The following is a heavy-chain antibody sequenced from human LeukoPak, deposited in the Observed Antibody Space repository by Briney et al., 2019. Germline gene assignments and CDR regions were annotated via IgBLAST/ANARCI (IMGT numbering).Heavy chain of an antibody. CDR3: ARAMGGSWQGSIYYFDY. CDR1: GGSFSSYY. CDR2: MYYSGST. V-gene: IGHV4-59*01. Sequence: SETLSLTCTVSGGSFSSYYWSWIRQPPGKGLEWIGYMYYSGSTNYNPSLKSRVTMSVDTSKIQFSLRLSSVTAADTAVYYCARAMGGSWQGSIYYFDYWGQGTLVTVSS. D-gene: IGHD6-13*01. J-gene: IGHJ4*02.